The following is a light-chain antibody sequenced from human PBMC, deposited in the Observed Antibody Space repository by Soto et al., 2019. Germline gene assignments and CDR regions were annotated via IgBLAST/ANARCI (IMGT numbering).Light chain of an antibody. J-gene: IGKJ5*01. Sequence: EIVLTQSPGTLSLSPGERATLSCRASRSVSSSYLAWYQQKPGQAPRLLIYGASSRATGIPDRFSGSGSRTDFTLTISRLEPEDFAAYYCQQYGSSPITFGQGTRLEIK. CDR1: RSVSSSY. V-gene: IGKV3-20*01. CDR2: GAS. CDR3: QQYGSSPIT.